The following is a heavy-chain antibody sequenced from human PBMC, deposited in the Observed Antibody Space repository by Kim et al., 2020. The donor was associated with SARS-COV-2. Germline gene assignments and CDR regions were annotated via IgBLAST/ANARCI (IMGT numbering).Heavy chain of an antibody. CDR3: ARQFGY. D-gene: IGHD3-16*01. CDR2: ISGDTGTT. V-gene: IGHV3-48*01. J-gene: IGHJ4*02. CDR1: GFTFSSFG. Sequence: GGSLRLSCTASGFTFSSFGMNWVRHTAGKGLEWVVYISGDTGTTDYVDSVKGRFTISRDNAKNSIYLQMNSLRGEDTAIYYCARQFGYWGQGTLVTVSS.